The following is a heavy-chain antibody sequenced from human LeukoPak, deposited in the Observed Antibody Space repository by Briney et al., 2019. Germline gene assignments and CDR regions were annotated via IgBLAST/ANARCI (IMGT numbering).Heavy chain of an antibody. CDR2: IRGTGDIT. CDR1: GFTFSSYA. V-gene: IGHV3-23*01. Sequence: GGSLRLSCAASGFTFSSYAMGSGRQAPGKGLEWVSGIRGTGDITYYADSVKGRFNSSRDNSKSKLYLQMNSMSAEDTAIYYCARDPIGDNWFDPWGQGTLVTVSS. CDR3: ARDPIGDNWFDP. D-gene: IGHD1-26*01. J-gene: IGHJ5*02.